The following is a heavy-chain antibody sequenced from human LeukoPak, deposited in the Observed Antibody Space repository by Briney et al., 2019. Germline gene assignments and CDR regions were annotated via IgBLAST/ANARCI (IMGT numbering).Heavy chain of an antibody. J-gene: IGHJ4*02. CDR1: GYTFTSYC. D-gene: IGHD6-19*01. V-gene: IGHV1-46*01. Sequence: ASVKVSCKASGYTFTSYCMHWVRQAPGQGLEWMGIINPSGGSTSYAQKFQGRVTMTRDTSTSTVYMELSSLRSEDTAVYYCARKSSGWKQFDYWGQGALVTVSS. CDR2: INPSGGST. CDR3: ARKSSGWKQFDY.